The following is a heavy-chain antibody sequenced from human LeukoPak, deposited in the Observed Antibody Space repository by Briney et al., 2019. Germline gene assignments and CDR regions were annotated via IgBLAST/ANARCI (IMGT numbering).Heavy chain of an antibody. CDR3: ARELGYGNYVYYYYYGMDV. V-gene: IGHV3-66*01. CDR1: GFTVSSNY. D-gene: IGHD4-11*01. Sequence: GGSLRLSCAASGFTVSSNYMSWVRQAPGKGLEWVSVIYSGGSTYYADSVKGRFTISRDNSKNTLYLQMNSLRAEDTAVYYCARELGYGNYVYYYYYGMDVWGQGTTVTVSS. J-gene: IGHJ6*02. CDR2: IYSGGST.